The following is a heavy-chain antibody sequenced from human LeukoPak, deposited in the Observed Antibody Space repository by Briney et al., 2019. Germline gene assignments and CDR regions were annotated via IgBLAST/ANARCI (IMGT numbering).Heavy chain of an antibody. D-gene: IGHD3-10*01. Sequence: PETLSLTCAVNGGSFSDFYCTWIRQSPGKGLEWIGEINHIGDTKYNPSLKSRVTILLDMSKNQFSLKVRSVTAADTAVYYCATTRGIITLDGYHYYIDVWGKGTTVTVSS. V-gene: IGHV4-34*01. CDR3: ATTRGIITLDGYHYYIDV. J-gene: IGHJ6*03. CDR2: INHIGDT. CDR1: GGSFSDFY.